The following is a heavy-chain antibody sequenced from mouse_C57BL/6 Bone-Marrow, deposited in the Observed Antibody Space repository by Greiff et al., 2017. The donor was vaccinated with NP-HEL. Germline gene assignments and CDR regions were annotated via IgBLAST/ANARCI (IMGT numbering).Heavy chain of an antibody. CDR2: SRNKANDYTT. Sequence: EVKLMESGGGLVQPGRSLRLSCATSGFTFSDFYMEWVRQAPGKGLEWIAASRNKANDYTTEYSASVKGRFIVSRDTSQSILYLQMNALRAEDTAIYYCARDADTSMDYWGQGTSVTVSS. J-gene: IGHJ4*01. V-gene: IGHV7-1*01. CDR3: ARDADTSMDY. CDR1: GFTFSDFY.